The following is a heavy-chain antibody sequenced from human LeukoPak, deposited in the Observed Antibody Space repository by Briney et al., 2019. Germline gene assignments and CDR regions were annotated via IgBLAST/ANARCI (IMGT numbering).Heavy chain of an antibody. V-gene: IGHV6-1*01. CDR2: TYYRSKWYN. J-gene: IGHJ4*02. D-gene: IGHD2-15*01. CDR3: ARGYCSGGSCCPDY. Sequence: SQTLSLTCAISGDSVSSNRAAWNWIRQSPSRGLEWLGRTYYRSKWYNDYAVSVKSRIILNADTSKNQFSLQLNSVTPEDTAVYYCARGYCSGGSCCPDYWGQGTLVTVSS. CDR1: GDSVSSNRAA.